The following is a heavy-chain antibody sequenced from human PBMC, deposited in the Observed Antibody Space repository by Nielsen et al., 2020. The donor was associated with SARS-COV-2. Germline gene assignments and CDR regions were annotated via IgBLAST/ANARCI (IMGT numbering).Heavy chain of an antibody. V-gene: IGHV4-39*01. CDR2: ITNSDTN. Sequence: SETLSLTCTVSSGSIRSTSNQWGWIRKHQGQGLEWIETITNSDTNYYNSSIRSRVAISVDTHKKQLSIKLNSVAAADTALYYCGVYGWGTDYWGQGALVTVSS. D-gene: IGHD3-10*01. J-gene: IGHJ4*02. CDR1: SGSIRSTSNQ. CDR3: GVYGWGTDY.